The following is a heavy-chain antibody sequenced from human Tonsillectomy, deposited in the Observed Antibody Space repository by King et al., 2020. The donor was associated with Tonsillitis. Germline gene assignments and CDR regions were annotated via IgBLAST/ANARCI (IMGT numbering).Heavy chain of an antibody. V-gene: IGHV4-39*07. CDR1: GGSISSSDYY. Sequence: QLQESGPGLVKPSETVSLTCIVSGGSISSSDYYWGWIRQPPGKGLEWIVSIYYSGSTYYNPSLKSRVTISIDTSKNQFSLKLTSVNAADTAVYYCARRDGTDYVYFQHWGQGTLVTVSS. CDR2: IYYSGST. D-gene: IGHD4-17*01. J-gene: IGHJ1*01. CDR3: ARRDGTDYVYFQH.